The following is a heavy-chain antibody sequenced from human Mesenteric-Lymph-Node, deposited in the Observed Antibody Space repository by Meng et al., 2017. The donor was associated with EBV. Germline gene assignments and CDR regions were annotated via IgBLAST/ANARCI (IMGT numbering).Heavy chain of an antibody. D-gene: IGHD1-7*01. J-gene: IGHJ4*02. Sequence: QVQLQQSGPGLVKPSXXXXLXXALSGDSVSSNSAAWNWIRQSPSRGLEWLGRTYYRSKWYNDYAVSVKSRITINPDTSKNQFSLQLNSVTPEDTAVYYCASSRPLAGNWNYHYWGQGTLVTVSS. CDR3: ASSRPLAGNWNYHY. CDR2: TYYRSKWYN. V-gene: IGHV6-1*01. CDR1: GDSVSSNSAA.